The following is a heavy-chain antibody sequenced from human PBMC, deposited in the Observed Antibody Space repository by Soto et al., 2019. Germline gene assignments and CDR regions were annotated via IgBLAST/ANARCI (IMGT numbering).Heavy chain of an antibody. D-gene: IGHD3-9*01. Sequence: PGGSLRLSCAASGFTFSSYAMSWVRQAPGKGLEVVSVISGSGGSTYYAYSVKGRSTISRDNSKNTLYLQMNSLRAEDTAVYYFAKASLFEYDILTGYYAYWGQATLVTVSS. V-gene: IGHV3-23*01. CDR2: ISGSGGST. J-gene: IGHJ4*02. CDR1: GFTFSSYA. CDR3: AKASLFEYDILTGYYAY.